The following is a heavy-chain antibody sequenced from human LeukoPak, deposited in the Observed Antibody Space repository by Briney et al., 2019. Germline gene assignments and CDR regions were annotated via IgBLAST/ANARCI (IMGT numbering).Heavy chain of an antibody. CDR2: IYTSGST. V-gene: IGHV4-4*07. D-gene: IGHD2-15*01. CDR1: GGSISSYY. Sequence: PSETLSLTCTVSGGSISSYYWSWIRQPAGKGLEWIGRIYTSGSTSYNPSLKSRVTMSVDTSKNQFSLKLSSVTAADTAVYYCARDRSAPTYNWFDPWGQGTLVTVSS. J-gene: IGHJ5*02. CDR3: ARDRSAPTYNWFDP.